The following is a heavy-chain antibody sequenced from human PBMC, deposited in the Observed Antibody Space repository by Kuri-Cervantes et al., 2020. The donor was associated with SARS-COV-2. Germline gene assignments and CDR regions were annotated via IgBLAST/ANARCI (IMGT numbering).Heavy chain of an antibody. Sequence: SVKVSCKASGGTFSNYGTSWVRQAPGQGLEWRGGIIPSFGTTKYARKFQGRVTITADESTSTAYMELSSLRYEDTAVYYCTREGHSSGWDAEYFHHWGQGTLVTVSS. CDR3: TREGHSSGWDAEYFHH. J-gene: IGHJ1*01. CDR1: GGTFSNYG. CDR2: IIPSFGTT. V-gene: IGHV1-69*13. D-gene: IGHD6-19*01.